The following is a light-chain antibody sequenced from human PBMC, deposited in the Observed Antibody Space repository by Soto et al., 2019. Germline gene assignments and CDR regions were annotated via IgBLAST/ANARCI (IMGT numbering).Light chain of an antibody. Sequence: IQLTQSPSSLSASVGDRVTIICRASQGISSYLGWYQQKPGKAPNLLIYDASTLHSGVPSRFSGSGSGTEFTLTISSLHPDDFATYYCQQYRSFSPLTFGGGTKVDIK. CDR2: DAS. CDR1: QGISSY. J-gene: IGKJ4*01. CDR3: QQYRSFSPLT. V-gene: IGKV1-9*01.